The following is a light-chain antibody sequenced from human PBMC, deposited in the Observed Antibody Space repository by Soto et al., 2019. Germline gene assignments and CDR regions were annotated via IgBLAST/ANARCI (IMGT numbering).Light chain of an antibody. J-gene: IGLJ1*01. V-gene: IGLV2-11*01. CDR2: AAS. CDR3: SSFAFSYV. Sequence: QSVLTQPPSVSGSPGQSVTISCTGTSSDVSGYNYVSWYQQHPGKAPKLIIYAASERPSGVPDRFSGSRSGNTASLAISGLQPDDEADYYCSSFAFSYVFGTGTKVTVL. CDR1: SSDVSGYNY.